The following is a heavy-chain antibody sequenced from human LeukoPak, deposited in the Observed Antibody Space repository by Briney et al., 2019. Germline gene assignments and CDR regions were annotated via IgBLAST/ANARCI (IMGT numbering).Heavy chain of an antibody. CDR3: ARDWGYSSTWYFFDH. CDR1: EYTFTDSE. Sequence: ASVKVSCKASEYTFTDSETRWVRQAPGQGLEWRGWSNPNSGGTNYAQEFQGSVTVTSDTSIRTAYMELSRLRSDDTAVYYCARDWGYSSTWYFFDHWGQGTLVTVSS. V-gene: IGHV1-2*02. CDR2: SNPNSGGT. J-gene: IGHJ4*02. D-gene: IGHD6-13*01.